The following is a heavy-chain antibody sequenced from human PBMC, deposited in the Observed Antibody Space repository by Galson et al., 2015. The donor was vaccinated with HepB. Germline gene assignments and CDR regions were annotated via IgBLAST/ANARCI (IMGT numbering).Heavy chain of an antibody. CDR3: AREYRPGFGSGTFYPYWFDP. V-gene: IGHV3-21*01. Sequence: SLRLSCAASGFTFSDFTMNWVRQAPGKGLEWVSSISSSSNDIYYADSVKGRFFISRDNAKNSLYLQMNSLRGEDTAVYYCAREYRPGFGSGTFYPYWFDPWGQGTLVTVSS. D-gene: IGHD3-10*01. J-gene: IGHJ5*02. CDR2: ISSSSNDI. CDR1: GFTFSDFT.